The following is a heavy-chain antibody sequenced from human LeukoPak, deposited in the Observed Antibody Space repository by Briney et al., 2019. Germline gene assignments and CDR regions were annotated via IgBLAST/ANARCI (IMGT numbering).Heavy chain of an antibody. CDR2: IKSDGST. V-gene: IGHV3-74*01. CDR1: GFTFSTYW. J-gene: IGHJ1*01. D-gene: IGHD3-22*01. CDR3: ARAPSETGGYYPEYFRH. Sequence: PGGSLRLSCAASGFTFSTYWMHWVRQAPGKGLVWVSRIKSDGSTNYADSVKGRFTISRDNAKNTLSLQMNSLRPEDTGVYYCARAPSETGGYYPEYFRHWGQGTLVTVSS.